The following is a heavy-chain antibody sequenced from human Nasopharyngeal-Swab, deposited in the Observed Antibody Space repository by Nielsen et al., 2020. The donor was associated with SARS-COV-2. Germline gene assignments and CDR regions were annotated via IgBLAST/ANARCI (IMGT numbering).Heavy chain of an antibody. J-gene: IGHJ5*02. CDR3: ARDRDNYDILTGYLAAYWFDP. D-gene: IGHD3-9*01. CDR2: ISAYNGNT. Sequence: WVRQAPGQGLEWMGWISAYNGNTNYAQKLQGRVTMTTDTSTSTAYMELRSLRSDDTAVYYCARDRDNYDILTGYLAAYWFDPWGQGTLVTVSS. V-gene: IGHV1-18*01.